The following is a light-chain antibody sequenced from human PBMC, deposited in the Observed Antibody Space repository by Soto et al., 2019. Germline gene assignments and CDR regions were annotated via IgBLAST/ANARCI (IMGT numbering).Light chain of an antibody. Sequence: QSAPTQPASVSGSPGQSITISCTGTSSDIGGYNYVSWYQQHPGKAPKVMIYEVSNRPSGVSNRFSGSKSGNTASLTISGLQAEDEADYYCSSYTSSSTLYVFGSGTKLTVL. CDR2: EVS. CDR3: SSYTSSSTLYV. J-gene: IGLJ1*01. V-gene: IGLV2-14*01. CDR1: SSDIGGYNY.